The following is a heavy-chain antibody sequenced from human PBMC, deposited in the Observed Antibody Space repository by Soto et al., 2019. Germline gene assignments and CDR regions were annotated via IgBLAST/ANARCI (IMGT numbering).Heavy chain of an antibody. Sequence: GGSLRLSCAASGFTFSSYGMHWVRQAPGKGLEWVAVIWYDGSNKYYADSVKGRFTISRDNSKNTLYLQMNSLRAEDTAVYYCARDHLELELYDLDPWGQGPLVPVSS. CDR3: ARDHLELELYDLDP. D-gene: IGHD1-7*01. J-gene: IGHJ5*02. V-gene: IGHV3-33*01. CDR1: GFTFSSYG. CDR2: IWYDGSNK.